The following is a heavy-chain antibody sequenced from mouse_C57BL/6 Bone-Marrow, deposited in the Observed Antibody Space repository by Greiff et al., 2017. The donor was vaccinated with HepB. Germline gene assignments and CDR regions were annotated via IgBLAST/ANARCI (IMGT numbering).Heavy chain of an antibody. V-gene: IGHV1-82*01. Sequence: VKLQESGPELVKPGASVKISSKASGYAFRSSWLNWVKQRPGKGLEGIGRIYPGDGDTNYNGKFKGKATLTADKSSSTAYMQLSSLTSEDSAVYFCAREETTRPDYWGQRTTLTVSS. J-gene: IGHJ2*01. CDR2: IYPGDGDT. CDR3: AREETTRPDY. D-gene: IGHD3-2*01. CDR1: GYAFRSSW.